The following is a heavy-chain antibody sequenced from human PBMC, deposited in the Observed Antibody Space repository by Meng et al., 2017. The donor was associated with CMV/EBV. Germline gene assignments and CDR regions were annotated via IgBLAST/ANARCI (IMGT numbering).Heavy chain of an antibody. J-gene: IGHJ3*02. Sequence: SETLSLTCVVSGGSFSSSKWWSWVRQPPGKGLEWIGAIHHSGTPNYNASLKSRVTMSVDKSKNHFSLSLTSVTAADTAVYFCARADSSYFDVSAYYPDAFGIWGQGTVVTVSS. V-gene: IGHV4/OR15-8*03. CDR2: IHHSGTP. D-gene: IGHD3-22*01. CDR1: GGSFSSSKW. CDR3: ARADSSYFDVSAYYPDAFGI.